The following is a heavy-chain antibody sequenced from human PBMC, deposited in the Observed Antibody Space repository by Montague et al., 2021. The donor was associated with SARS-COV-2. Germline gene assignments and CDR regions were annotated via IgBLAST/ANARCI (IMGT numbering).Heavy chain of an antibody. CDR2: TYYRSKWYN. V-gene: IGHV6-1*01. Sequence: CAISGDSVSRNGAARKWVRHSPSIGLGWLGRTYYRSKWYNDYAVSVKSRITINPDTSKNQISLQLNSVTPEDTAVYYFSRTSASSDYWGQGTLVTVSS. CDR1: GDSVSRNGAA. D-gene: IGHD1-26*01. J-gene: IGHJ4*02. CDR3: SRTSASSDY.